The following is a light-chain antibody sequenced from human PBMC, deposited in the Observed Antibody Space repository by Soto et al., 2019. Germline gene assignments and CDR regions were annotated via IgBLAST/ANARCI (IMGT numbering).Light chain of an antibody. CDR3: SSYAGSNSYV. CDR2: EVS. CDR1: SSDVGGYNY. Sequence: QSVLTQPPSASGCPGQSVTISCTGTSSDVGGYNYVSWYQQHPGKAPKLMIYEVSKRPSGVPDRFSGSKSGNTASLTVSGLQAEDEAEYYCSSYAGSNSYVFGTGTKVTVL. V-gene: IGLV2-8*01. J-gene: IGLJ1*01.